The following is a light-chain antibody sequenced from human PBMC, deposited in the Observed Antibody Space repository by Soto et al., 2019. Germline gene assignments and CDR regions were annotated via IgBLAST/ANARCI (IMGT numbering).Light chain of an antibody. CDR1: SSNIGAGYD. J-gene: IGLJ2*01. V-gene: IGLV1-40*01. CDR2: GNS. CDR3: QSYDSSLSGSRV. Sequence: QSVLPQPPSVSGAPGQRVTISCTGSSSNIGAGYDVHWYQQLPGTAPKLLIYGNSNRPSGVPDRFSGSKSGTSASLAITGLQAEDEADYYCQSYDSSLSGSRVFGGGTKLPVL.